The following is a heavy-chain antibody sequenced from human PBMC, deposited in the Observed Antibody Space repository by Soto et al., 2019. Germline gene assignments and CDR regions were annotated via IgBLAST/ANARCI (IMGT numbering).Heavy chain of an antibody. CDR1: GFTFSSYS. CDR3: VRFPSCSSTSCAPSVVLD. CDR2: ISSSSSYI. V-gene: IGHV3-21*06. J-gene: IGHJ4*02. D-gene: IGHD2-2*01. Sequence: EVQLVESGGGLVKPGGSLRLSCAASGFTFSSYSMNWVRQAPGKGLEWVSSISSSSSYIYYADSVKGRFTISRDNAKNSLYLQMNSLRAEDTAVYYCVRFPSCSSTSCAPSVVLDWGQGTLVTVSS.